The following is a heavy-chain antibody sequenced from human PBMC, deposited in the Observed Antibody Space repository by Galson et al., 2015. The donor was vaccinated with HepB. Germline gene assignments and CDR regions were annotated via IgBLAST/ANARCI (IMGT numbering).Heavy chain of an antibody. CDR2: IYYSGST. CDR3: ARLNGDYDP. D-gene: IGHD4-17*01. J-gene: IGHJ5*02. Sequence: SETLSLTCTVSGGSISSSSYYWGWIRQPPGKGLEWIGSIYYSGSTYYNPSLKSRVTISVDTSKNQFSLKLSSVTAADTAVYYCARLNGDYDPWGQGTLVTVSS. CDR1: GGSISSSSYY. V-gene: IGHV4-39*01.